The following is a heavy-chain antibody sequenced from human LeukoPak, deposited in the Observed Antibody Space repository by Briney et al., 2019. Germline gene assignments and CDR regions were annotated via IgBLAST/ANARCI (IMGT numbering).Heavy chain of an antibody. Sequence: PSETLSLTCAVYGGSFSGYYWSWIRQPPGKGLEWIGEINHSGTTYYNPSLESRVTISLDTSKNQFSLNLSSVTAADTAVYYCARVGISSGYYSEPFDYWGQGTLVTVSS. J-gene: IGHJ4*02. CDR3: ARVGISSGYYSEPFDY. CDR1: GGSFSGYY. CDR2: INHSGTT. D-gene: IGHD3-22*01. V-gene: IGHV4-34*01.